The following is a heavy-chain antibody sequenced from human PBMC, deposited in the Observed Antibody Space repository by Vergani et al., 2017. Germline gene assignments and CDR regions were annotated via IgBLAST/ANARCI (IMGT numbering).Heavy chain of an antibody. Sequence: QVQLVESGGGVVQPGGSLRLSCAASGFTFSSYGMHWVRQAPGKGLEWVAFIRYDGSNKYYADSVKGRFTISRDNSKNTLYLQMNSLRAEDTAVYYCAKXGYDILTGPYGMDVWGQGTRVTVSS. CDR1: GFTFSSYG. J-gene: IGHJ6*02. V-gene: IGHV3-30*02. CDR3: AKXGYDILTGPYGMDV. CDR2: IRYDGSNK. D-gene: IGHD3-9*01.